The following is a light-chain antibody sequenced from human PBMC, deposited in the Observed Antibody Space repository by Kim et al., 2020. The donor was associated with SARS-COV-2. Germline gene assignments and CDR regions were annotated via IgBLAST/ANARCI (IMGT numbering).Light chain of an antibody. Sequence: DIQMTQSPSSVSASVGDTVTITCRASQGIDDSLAWYQQKPGKAPNLLIYAASTLQSGVPSRFSGSGFGTDFTLTITRLQPEDFAIYYCQQTDTFPTFGGGTKMDIK. J-gene: IGKJ4*01. CDR1: QGIDDS. V-gene: IGKV1D-12*01. CDR3: QQTDTFPT. CDR2: AAS.